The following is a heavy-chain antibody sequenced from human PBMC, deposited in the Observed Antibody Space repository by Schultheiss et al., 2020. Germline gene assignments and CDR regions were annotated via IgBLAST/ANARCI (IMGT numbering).Heavy chain of an antibody. Sequence: YWSWIRQYPGKGLEWMGIIYPGDSDTRYSPSFQGQVTISADKSISTAYLQWSSLKASDTAMYYCARKDNYYYYYGMDVWGQGTTVTGSS. V-gene: IGHV5-51*01. CDR2: IYPGDSDT. CDR3: ARKDNYYYYYGMDV. CDR1: YW. J-gene: IGHJ6*02.